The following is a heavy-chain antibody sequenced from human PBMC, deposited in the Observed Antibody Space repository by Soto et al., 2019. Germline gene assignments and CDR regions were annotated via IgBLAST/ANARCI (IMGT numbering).Heavy chain of an antibody. CDR3: AAGRDDYIWGSYRSFDY. D-gene: IGHD3-16*02. CDR2: IYYSGST. V-gene: IGHV4-59*08. J-gene: IGHJ4*02. CDR1: GGSISSYY. Sequence: PSETLSLTCTVSGGSISSYYWSWIRQPPGKGLEWIGYIYYSGSTNYNPSLKSRVTISVDTSKNQFSLKLSSVTAADTAVYYCAAGRDDYIWGSYRSFDYWGQGTLVTVSS.